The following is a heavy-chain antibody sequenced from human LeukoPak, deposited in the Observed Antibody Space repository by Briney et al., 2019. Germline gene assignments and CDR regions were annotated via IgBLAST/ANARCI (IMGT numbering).Heavy chain of an antibody. J-gene: IGHJ4*02. CDR1: GGSFSGYY. Sequence: SETLSLTCAVYGGSFSGYYWSWIRQPPGKGLEWIGEINHSGSTNYNPSLKSRVTISVDTSKNQFSLKLSSVTAADMAVYYCARGLGYCSGGSCYSFDYWGQGTLVTVSS. CDR3: ARGLGYCSGGSCYSFDY. D-gene: IGHD2-15*01. V-gene: IGHV4-34*01. CDR2: INHSGST.